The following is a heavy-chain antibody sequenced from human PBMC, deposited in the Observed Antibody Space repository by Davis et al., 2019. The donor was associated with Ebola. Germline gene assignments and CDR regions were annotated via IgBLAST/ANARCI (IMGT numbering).Heavy chain of an antibody. D-gene: IGHD2-21*01. CDR3: ARERSDPQHNYCFDY. CDR2: INPNSGDT. J-gene: IGHJ4*02. Sequence: ASVKVSCKASGYTFTGYYMHWVRQAPGQGLEWMGWINPNSGDTNYGQKFQGRVTVTSDTSISTAYLELSSLRSEDTAVYYCARERSDPQHNYCFDYWGQGTLVTVSS. V-gene: IGHV1-2*02. CDR1: GYTFTGYY.